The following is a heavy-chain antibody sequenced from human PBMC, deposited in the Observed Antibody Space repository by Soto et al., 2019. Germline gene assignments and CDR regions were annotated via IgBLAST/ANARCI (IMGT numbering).Heavy chain of an antibody. V-gene: IGHV4-34*01. CDR3: ARGYGTNFAY. D-gene: IGHD3-10*01. J-gene: IGHJ4*01. Sequence: RRISQNPGKGLEWIGEINHSGGTNYNPSLKSRVTISVDTSKNQFSLKLSSVTAADTAVYYCARGYGTNFAYWGHGTLVTGSS. CDR2: INHSGGT.